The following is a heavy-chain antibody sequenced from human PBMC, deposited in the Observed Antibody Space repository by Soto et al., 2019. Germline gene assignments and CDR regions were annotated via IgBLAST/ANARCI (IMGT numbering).Heavy chain of an antibody. CDR1: GYTFSGYF. Sequence: QVQLVQSGADVKKPGASVKVSCKTSGYTFSGYFMHWLRQAPGQGLGWMGWMNTNSGGTDYAQNFQGRVSMTWDTSISTAYMELSRLRSDDTAIYYCARGYYSSSWRVFDYWGQGTLVTVSS. D-gene: IGHD6-13*01. J-gene: IGHJ4*02. V-gene: IGHV1-2*02. CDR3: ARGYYSSSWRVFDY. CDR2: MNTNSGGT.